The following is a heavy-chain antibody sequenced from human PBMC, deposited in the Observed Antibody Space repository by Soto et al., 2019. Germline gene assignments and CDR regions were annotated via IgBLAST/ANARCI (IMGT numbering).Heavy chain of an antibody. CDR2: IYYSGST. V-gene: IGHV4-39*01. Sequence: QLQLQESGPGLVKPSETLSLTCTVSGGSISSSSYYWGWIRQPPGKGLEWIGSIYYSGSTYYNPSRKIRVTISVDTSKYQFPLTLSSVTAADTAVYYCARRDSSPHSLYWGQGTLVTVSS. CDR3: ARRDSSPHSLY. CDR1: GGSISSSSYY. J-gene: IGHJ4*02. D-gene: IGHD2-15*01.